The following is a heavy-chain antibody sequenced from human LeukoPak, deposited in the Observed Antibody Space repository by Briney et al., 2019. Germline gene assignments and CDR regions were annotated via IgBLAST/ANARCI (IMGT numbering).Heavy chain of an antibody. Sequence: KTSETLSLTCTVSVGSISGSTYYWGWVRQPPGKGLEWIGSIYSGGSAYYKPSLKSRVTISVDTSRNQFSLKLSSVTAADTAVYYCATPSSGWHSFDYWGQGALVTVSS. CDR2: IYSGGSA. CDR1: VGSISGSTYY. V-gene: IGHV4-39*01. CDR3: ATPSSGWHSFDY. J-gene: IGHJ4*02. D-gene: IGHD6-19*01.